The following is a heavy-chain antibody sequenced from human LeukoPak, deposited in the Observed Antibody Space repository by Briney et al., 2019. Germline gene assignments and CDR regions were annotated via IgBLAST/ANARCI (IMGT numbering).Heavy chain of an antibody. V-gene: IGHV3-30*04. CDR1: GFTFSSYA. CDR2: ISYDGSNK. CDR3: ARDLGVLRYFDWLFYFDY. Sequence: PGGPLRLSCAASGFTFSSYAMHWVRQAPGKGLEWVAVISYDGSNKYYADSVKGRFTISRDNSKNTLYLQMNSLRAEDTAVYYCARDLGVLRYFDWLFYFDYWGQGTLVTVSS. D-gene: IGHD3-9*01. J-gene: IGHJ4*02.